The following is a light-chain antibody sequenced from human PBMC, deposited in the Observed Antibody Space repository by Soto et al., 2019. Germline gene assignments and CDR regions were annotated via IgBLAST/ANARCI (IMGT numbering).Light chain of an antibody. CDR2: GNS. V-gene: IGLV1-40*01. CDR1: SSNIGAGYD. CDR3: HSYDSSLSVV. Sequence: QSVLTQPPSVSGAPGQRVTISCTGSSSNIGAGYDVHWYQQLPGTAPKLLMYGNSNRPSGVPDRFSGSKSGTSASLAITKLQAEDEADYYCHSYDSSLSVVFGGGTKLTVL. J-gene: IGLJ2*01.